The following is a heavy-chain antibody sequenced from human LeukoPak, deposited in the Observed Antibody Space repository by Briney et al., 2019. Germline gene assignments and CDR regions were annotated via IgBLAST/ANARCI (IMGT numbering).Heavy chain of an antibody. CDR3: ASAMVATDQDPPFDF. D-gene: IGHD5-12*01. V-gene: IGHV3-11*01. CDR2: ISGSGNTI. J-gene: IGHJ4*02. CDR1: GFTFSDSH. Sequence: GGSLRLSCAASGFTFSDSHMSWIRQAPGKGLEWVSYISGSGNTIYKADSVKGRFTISRDNAKNSLYLQMNSLRVEDTAVYYCASAMVATDQDPPFDFWGQGTLVTVSS.